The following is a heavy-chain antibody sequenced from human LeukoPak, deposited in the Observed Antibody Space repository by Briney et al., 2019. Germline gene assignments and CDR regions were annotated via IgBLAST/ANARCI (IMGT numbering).Heavy chain of an antibody. V-gene: IGHV1-46*01. D-gene: IGHD3-10*01. CDR2: INPSGGST. CDR3: ARDHDYYGSGRDAFDI. Sequence: ASVKVSCKASGYTFPSYYMHWVRQAPGQGLEWMGIINPSGGSTSYAQKFQGRVTMTRDTSTSTVYMELSSLRSEDTAVYYCARDHDYYGSGRDAFDIWGQGTMVTVST. J-gene: IGHJ3*02. CDR1: GYTFPSYY.